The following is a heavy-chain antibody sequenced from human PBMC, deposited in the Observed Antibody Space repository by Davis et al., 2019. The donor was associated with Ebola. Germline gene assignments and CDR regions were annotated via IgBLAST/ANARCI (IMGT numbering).Heavy chain of an antibody. V-gene: IGHV1-58*02. J-gene: IGHJ4*01. CDR2: IVVGSGNT. CDR3: VASAGTVGKFDY. D-gene: IGHD1-14*01. CDR1: RFTFTSSA. Sequence: AASVKVSCKASRFTFTSSAMQWVRQARGQRLEWIGWIVVGSGNTNYAQKFQGRVTITRDMSTSTSYLDLSNLRSEDTAVYYCVASAGTVGKFDYWGQGTRVTVSS.